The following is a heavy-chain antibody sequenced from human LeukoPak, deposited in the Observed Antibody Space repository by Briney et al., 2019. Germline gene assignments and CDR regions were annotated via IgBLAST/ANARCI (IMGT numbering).Heavy chain of an antibody. CDR3: AGYYDYVWGSYRYFDY. CDR2: ISSSGSTI. Sequence: GGSLRLSCAASGFTFSSYEMNWVRQAPGKGLEWVSYISSSGSTIYYADSVKGRFTISRDNAKNSLYLQMNSLRAEDTAVYYCAGYYDYVWGSYRYFDYWGQGTPVTVSS. D-gene: IGHD3-16*02. J-gene: IGHJ4*02. CDR1: GFTFSSYE. V-gene: IGHV3-48*03.